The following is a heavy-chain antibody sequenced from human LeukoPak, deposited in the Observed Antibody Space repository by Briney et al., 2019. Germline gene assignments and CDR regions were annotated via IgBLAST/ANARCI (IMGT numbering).Heavy chain of an antibody. D-gene: IGHD3-22*01. CDR2: NRYDGSNK. CDR1: GFTFSSYG. J-gene: IGHJ5*02. Sequence: GGSLRLSCAASGFTFSSYGMHWVRQAPGKGLEWVAFNRYDGSNKYYADSVKGRFTISRDNAKNTLYLQMNSLRAEDTALYYCARDLGAYYDSSDNWFDPWGQGTLVTVSS. V-gene: IGHV3-30*02. CDR3: ARDLGAYYDSSDNWFDP.